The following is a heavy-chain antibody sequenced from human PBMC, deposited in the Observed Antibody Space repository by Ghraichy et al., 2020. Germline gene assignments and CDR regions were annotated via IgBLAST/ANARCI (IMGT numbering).Heavy chain of an antibody. J-gene: IGHJ3*02. CDR2: VYYSGST. CDR3: ARVHCSTTTCYFPDAFDI. V-gene: IGHV4-39*01. D-gene: IGHD2-2*01. CDR1: GGSISSGGYY. Sequence: ESLNISCTVSGGSISSGGYYWGWIRQPPGKGLEWIGNVYYSGSTYHNPSLKSRVTISVDTSKNQFSLRLNSVTAADMAVYYCARVHCSTTTCYFPDAFDIWGQGTMVTVSS.